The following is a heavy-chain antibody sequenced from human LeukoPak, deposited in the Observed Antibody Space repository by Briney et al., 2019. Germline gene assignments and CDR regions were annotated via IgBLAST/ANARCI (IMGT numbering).Heavy chain of an antibody. CDR2: INSSGGST. V-gene: IGHV1-46*01. J-gene: IGHJ4*02. CDR3: AKEGRHRSGDY. CDR1: GYTFTNYY. Sequence: ASVTVSCTASGYTFTNYYMHWVRQPPGQGREWMGIINSSGGSTNYAQKFQGRVTMTRDTSTSTVYMELSSLRSEDTAVYYCAKEGRHRSGDYWGQGTLVTVSS. D-gene: IGHD3-10*01.